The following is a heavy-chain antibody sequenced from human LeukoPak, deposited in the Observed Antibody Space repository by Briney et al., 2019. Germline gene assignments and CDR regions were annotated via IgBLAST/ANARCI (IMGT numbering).Heavy chain of an antibody. CDR3: AGVSPHTIVAADY. V-gene: IGHV4-4*02. D-gene: IGHD5-12*01. J-gene: IGHJ4*02. Sequence: SETLSLTCAVSGGSISSSNWWRWVRQPPGKGLEWIGEIYHSGSTNYNPSLKSRVTISVDKSKNQFSLKLSSVTAADTAVYYCAGVSPHTIVAADYWGQGTLVTVSS. CDR1: GGSISSSNW. CDR2: IYHSGST.